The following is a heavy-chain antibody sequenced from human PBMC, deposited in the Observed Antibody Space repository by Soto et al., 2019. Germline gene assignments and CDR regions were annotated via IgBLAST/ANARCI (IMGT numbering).Heavy chain of an antibody. V-gene: IGHV1-8*01. CDR2: MNPKSGNT. CDR1: AYTFTSYD. Sequence: QVQLVQSGAEVKKPGASVKVSCKASAYTFTSYDINWVRQATGQGLEWMGWMNPKSGNTGYAQKFQGRVTMTRNTSISTAYMELSSVRSEDTAMYYCVRRNYGDPRWFDPWGQGTLVTVSS. D-gene: IGHD4-17*01. CDR3: VRRNYGDPRWFDP. J-gene: IGHJ5*02.